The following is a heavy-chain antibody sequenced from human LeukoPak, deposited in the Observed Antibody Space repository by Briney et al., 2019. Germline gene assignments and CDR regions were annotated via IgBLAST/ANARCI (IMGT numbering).Heavy chain of an antibody. D-gene: IGHD3-10*01. V-gene: IGHV4-31*03. J-gene: IGHJ4*02. Sequence: SLXXTXXXGSIXXXGYXXXWXXXXXXXXXEXXGYIYYSGSTYYNPSLKSRVTISVDTSKNQFSLKLSSVTAADTAVYYCARDFGMVRGVWGYWGQGTLVTVSS. CDR2: IYYSGST. CDR3: ARDFGMVRGVWGY. CDR1: XGSIXXXGYX.